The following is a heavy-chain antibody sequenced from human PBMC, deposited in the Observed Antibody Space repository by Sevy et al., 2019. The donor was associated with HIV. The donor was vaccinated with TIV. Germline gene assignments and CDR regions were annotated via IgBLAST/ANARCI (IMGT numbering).Heavy chain of an antibody. CDR3: ASQVYYDILTSFDY. D-gene: IGHD3-9*01. J-gene: IGHJ4*02. CDR1: GGTFSSYA. Sequence: ASVKVSCKASGGTFSSYAISWVRQAPGQGLEWMGGIIPIFGTANYAQKFQGRVTITADESTSTAYMELLSLRSEDTAVYYCASQVYYDILTSFDYWGQGTLVTVSS. CDR2: IIPIFGTA. V-gene: IGHV1-69*13.